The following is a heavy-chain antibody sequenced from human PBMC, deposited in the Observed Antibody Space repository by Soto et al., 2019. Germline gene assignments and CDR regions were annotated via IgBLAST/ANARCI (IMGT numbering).Heavy chain of an antibody. D-gene: IGHD3-22*01. Sequence: QVQLVQSGAELRKPGASVKVSCKASGYSFSSYGINWVRQAPGQGLEWMGWINTYNGNRNYAQKFEDRVTMTTATSTNTVYMELRSLKSADTAIYYCARDRLRGYDSSGFSSWGHGTLVNVSS. CDR1: GYSFSSYG. V-gene: IGHV1-18*01. CDR3: ARDRLRGYDSSGFSS. J-gene: IGHJ5*01. CDR2: INTYNGNR.